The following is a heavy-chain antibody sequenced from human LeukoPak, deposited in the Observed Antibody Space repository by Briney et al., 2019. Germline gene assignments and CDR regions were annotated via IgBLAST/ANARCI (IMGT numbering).Heavy chain of an antibody. CDR2: INPNSGGT. CDR1: GYTFTGYY. D-gene: IGHD4-17*01. Sequence: ASVKVSCKASGYTFTGYYMHWVRQAPGQGLEWMGWINPNSGGTNYAQKFQGRVTMTRDTSISTAYMELSRLRSDDTAVYYCAREEGTTVTTPFDYWGQGTLVTVS. CDR3: AREEGTTVTTPFDY. J-gene: IGHJ4*02. V-gene: IGHV1-2*02.